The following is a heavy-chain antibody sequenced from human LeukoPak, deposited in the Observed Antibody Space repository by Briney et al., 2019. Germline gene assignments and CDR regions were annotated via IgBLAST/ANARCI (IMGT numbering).Heavy chain of an antibody. Sequence: GGSLRLSCAASGFTFSNSDMEWVRQAPGKGLEWVSSITPSSTCIYYAESMRGRFTVSRDNAKNSLYLQMNSLTAEDTAVYYCARNLNSPIAVAGSDYWGQGTLVTVSS. D-gene: IGHD6-19*01. CDR3: ARNLNSPIAVAGSDY. J-gene: IGHJ4*02. CDR2: ITPSSTCI. V-gene: IGHV3-21*01. CDR1: GFTFSNSD.